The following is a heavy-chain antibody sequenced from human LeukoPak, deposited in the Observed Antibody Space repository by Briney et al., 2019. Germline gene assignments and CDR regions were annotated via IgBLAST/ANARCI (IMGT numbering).Heavy chain of an antibody. CDR1: GFTFSDYS. Sequence: GGSLRLSCAASGFTFSDYSMNWVRQAPGKGLEWVSSISRSSSYIYYADSVKGRFTISRDNAKNSLFLQMNSLRAEDTAVYYCARGGENYGYWFDCWGQGTLVTVSS. CDR2: ISRSSSYI. CDR3: ARGGENYGYWFDC. J-gene: IGHJ4*02. V-gene: IGHV3-21*01. D-gene: IGHD5-18*01.